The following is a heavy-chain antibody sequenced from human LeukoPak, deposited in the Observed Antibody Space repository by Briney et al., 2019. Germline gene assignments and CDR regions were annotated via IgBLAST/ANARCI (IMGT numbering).Heavy chain of an antibody. CDR1: GGSLSGHY. CDR2: IHYSGRP. J-gene: IGHJ6*02. V-gene: IGHV4-59*11. Sequence: SETLSLTCTVSGGSLSGHYWTWIRQPPGKGLEWIGQIHYSGRPDYNPSLKSRVTISVDTSKNQLSLKVTSVTGADTAVYYCARFGVDYDMDVWGQGTTVTVSS. CDR3: ARFGVDYDMDV. D-gene: IGHD3-16*01.